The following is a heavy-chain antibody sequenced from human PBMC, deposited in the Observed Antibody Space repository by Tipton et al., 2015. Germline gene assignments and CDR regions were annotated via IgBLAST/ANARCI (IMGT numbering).Heavy chain of an antibody. CDR1: GLTFSSYG. V-gene: IGHV3-23*01. Sequence: GSLRLSCAASGLTFSSYGMSWVRQAPGKGLECVSGISGSAGTTYYADAVKGRFTISRDNSRNTLYLQMNSLRAEDTAVYYCAKDFGYCSSTNCYYYFDYWGQGTLVTVSS. CDR3: AKDFGYCSSTNCYYYFDY. D-gene: IGHD2-2*01. CDR2: ISGSAGTT. J-gene: IGHJ4*02.